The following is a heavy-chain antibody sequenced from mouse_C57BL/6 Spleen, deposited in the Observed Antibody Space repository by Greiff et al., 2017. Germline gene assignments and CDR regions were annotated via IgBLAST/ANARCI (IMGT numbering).Heavy chain of an antibody. J-gene: IGHJ3*01. CDR2: IYPGDGDT. CDR3: ARGERFAY. Sequence: VQLQQSGAELVKPGASVKISCKASGYAFSSYWLNWVKQRPGKGLEWIGQIYPGDGDTNYNGKFKGKATLTADKSSSKAYMQLSSLTSEDSAVYFCARGERFAYWGQGTLVTVSA. V-gene: IGHV1-80*01. CDR1: GYAFSSYW.